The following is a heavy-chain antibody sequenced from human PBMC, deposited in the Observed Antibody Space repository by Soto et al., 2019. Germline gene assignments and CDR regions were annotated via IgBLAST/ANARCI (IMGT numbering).Heavy chain of an antibody. V-gene: IGHV1-69*13. CDR1: GYTFTSYA. Sequence: SVKVSCKASGYTFTSYAMHWVRQAPGQRLEWIGRIIPIFGKPTYAQKFQGRVTITADESTSTAYMELSSLRSDDTAVYYCAREDRDRETGLVPAAIDGMDVWGQGTTVTVSS. J-gene: IGHJ6*02. CDR2: IIPIFGKP. D-gene: IGHD2-2*01. CDR3: AREDRDRETGLVPAAIDGMDV.